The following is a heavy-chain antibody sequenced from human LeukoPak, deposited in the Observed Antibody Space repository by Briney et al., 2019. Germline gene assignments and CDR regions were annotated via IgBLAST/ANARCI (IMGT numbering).Heavy chain of an antibody. CDR2: ISYIVTT. V-gene: IGHV4-59*11. D-gene: IGHD4-17*01. CDR1: GDSLSSHY. J-gene: IGHJ3*02. CDR3: ARDLVTVTKGFDI. Sequence: KASETLSLTCAVSGDSLSSHYWTWIRQPPGRGLEWIGYISYIVTTNYNPSLKSRVTISIDTSKNQFSLKLSSVTTADTAVYYCARDLVTVTKGFDIWGLGTMVSVSS.